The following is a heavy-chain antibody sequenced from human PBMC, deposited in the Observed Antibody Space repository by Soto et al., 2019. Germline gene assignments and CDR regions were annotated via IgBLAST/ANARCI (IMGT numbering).Heavy chain of an antibody. CDR3: ARSDFWSGYYMGFDY. CDR1: GGSISSSSYY. Sequence: SETLSLTCTVSGGSISSSSYYWGWIRQPPGKGLEWIGSIYYSGSTYYNPSLKSRVTISVETSKNQFSLKLSSVTAADTAVYYCARSDFWSGYYMGFDYWGQGTLVTVSS. D-gene: IGHD3-3*01. V-gene: IGHV4-39*01. CDR2: IYYSGST. J-gene: IGHJ4*02.